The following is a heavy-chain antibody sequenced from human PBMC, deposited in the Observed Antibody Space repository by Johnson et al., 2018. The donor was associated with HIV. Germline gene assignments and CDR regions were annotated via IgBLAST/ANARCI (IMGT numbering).Heavy chain of an antibody. CDR1: GFSFKDYY. V-gene: IGHV3-11*01. D-gene: IGHD2-21*01. J-gene: IGHJ3*02. Sequence: VHLVESGGGLVKPGGSLRLSCATSGFSFKDYYMNWIRQAPGKGLEWVSYISSSGSTYYADSVEGRFTISRDNSKNTVLLQMNSLRVEDTAVYYCARGGHCGGDCAGAKQALDIWGQGTRVTVSS. CDR2: ISSSGST. CDR3: ARGGHCGGDCAGAKQALDI.